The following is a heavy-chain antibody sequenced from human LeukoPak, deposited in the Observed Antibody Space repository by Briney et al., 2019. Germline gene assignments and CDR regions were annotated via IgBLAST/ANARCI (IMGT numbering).Heavy chain of an antibody. CDR2: ISGCCGRT. Sequence: GGSLSLSCAVSGFTFSSYAMSWVGQAAGKEVAGVSGISGCCGRTYYAASLKGRVTISSEYSKNTLYLQMNSPRADDAAVDYCWKIDVIDFWSGKLYFDYWGQGTLVTVSS. D-gene: IGHD3-3*01. J-gene: IGHJ4*02. CDR1: GFTFSSYA. V-gene: IGHV3-23*01. CDR3: WKIDVIDFWSGKLYFDY.